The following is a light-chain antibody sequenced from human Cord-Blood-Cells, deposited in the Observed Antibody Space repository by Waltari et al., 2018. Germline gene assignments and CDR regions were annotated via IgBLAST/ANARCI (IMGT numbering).Light chain of an antibody. J-gene: IGKJ1*01. CDR3: QQYYSTPRT. CDR1: QSVLYSSNNKNY. V-gene: IGKV4-1*01. CDR2: WAS. Sequence: DIVMTQSPDPLVVSLGVRAPFNCKSSQSVLYSSNNKNYLAWYQQKPGQPPKLLIYWASTRESGVPDRFSGSGSGTDFTLTISSLQAEDVAVYYCQQYYSTPRTFGQGTKVEIK.